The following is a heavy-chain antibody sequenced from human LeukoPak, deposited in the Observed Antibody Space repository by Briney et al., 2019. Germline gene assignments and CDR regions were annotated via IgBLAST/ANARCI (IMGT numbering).Heavy chain of an antibody. CDR2: ISGTSSYI. Sequence: PGGSLRLSCAASGFTFSSYSMNWVRQAPGKGLEWVSFISGTSSYIYYADSVKGRFTISRDNSKNTLYLQMNSLRAEDTAVYYCARVDSSGSWGAFDIWGQGTMVTVSS. CDR1: GFTFSSYS. V-gene: IGHV3-21*01. J-gene: IGHJ3*02. CDR3: ARVDSSGSWGAFDI. D-gene: IGHD3-22*01.